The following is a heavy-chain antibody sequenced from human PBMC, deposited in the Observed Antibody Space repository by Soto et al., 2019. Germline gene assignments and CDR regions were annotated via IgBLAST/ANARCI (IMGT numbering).Heavy chain of an antibody. V-gene: IGHV4-30-4*01. CDR2: VFYSVDT. CDR3: ARAGFSYGHLLF. Sequence: QVQLKESGPGLVKPSETLSLTCNVSGGPIKTGDYYWNWIRQPPGKGLEWIGYVFYSVDTNYSPSLKSRAAISMDTSKNQFSLSLTSVTAADTAVYYCARAGFSYGHLLFWGQGIRVTVST. D-gene: IGHD3-10*01. J-gene: IGHJ4*02. CDR1: GGPIKTGDYY.